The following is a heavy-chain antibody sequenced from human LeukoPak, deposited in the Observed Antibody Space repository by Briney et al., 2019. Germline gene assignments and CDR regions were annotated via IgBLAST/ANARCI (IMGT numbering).Heavy chain of an antibody. CDR2: TSGSGGST. J-gene: IGHJ4*02. V-gene: IGHV3-23*01. D-gene: IGHD2-15*01. CDR1: GFTFSSYA. Sequence: PGGSLRLSCAASGFTFSSYAMSWVRQAPGKGLEWVSGTSGSGGSTYYAGSVKGRFTISRDNSKNTLYLQMNSLRVEVTAVYYCAKNGGSQCYSHLDSWGQGTLVTVSS. CDR3: AKNGGSQCYSHLDS.